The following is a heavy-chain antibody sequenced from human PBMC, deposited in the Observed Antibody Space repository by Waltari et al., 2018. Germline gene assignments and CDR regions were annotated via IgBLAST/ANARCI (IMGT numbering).Heavy chain of an antibody. D-gene: IGHD3-22*01. Sequence: QLQLQESGPGLVKPSETLSLTCTVSGGSISSGGYYWSWIRQHPGKGLEWMGYIYYSGSTYYNPSLKSRITMSIDTSKNLFSLKLSSVTAADTAVYYCARDNGDSSVDYWGQGTLVTVSS. J-gene: IGHJ4*02. CDR3: ARDNGDSSVDY. CDR1: GGSISSGGYY. CDR2: IYYSGST. V-gene: IGHV4-31*03.